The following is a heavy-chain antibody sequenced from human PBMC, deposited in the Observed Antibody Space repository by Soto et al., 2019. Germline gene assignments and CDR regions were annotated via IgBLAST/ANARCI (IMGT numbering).Heavy chain of an antibody. V-gene: IGHV4-39*01. CDR2: IYYSGTT. CDR3: ATFEAPARRHTGFDF. D-gene: IGHD2-15*01. J-gene: IGHJ4*02. CDR1: GGSISTSNYY. Sequence: PSETLSLTCTVSGGSISTSNYYWGWVRQPPGKGLDWIGNIYYSGTTYYNPSLKSRVTISVDTSKNQFSLKLNSVTAADKALYYCATFEAPARRHTGFDFWGPGTLFTVSS.